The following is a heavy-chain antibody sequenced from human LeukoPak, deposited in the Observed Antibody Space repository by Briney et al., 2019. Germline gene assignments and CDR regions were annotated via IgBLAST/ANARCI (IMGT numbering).Heavy chain of an antibody. Sequence: SETLSLTCTVSGGSISSYYWSWIRQPPGKGLEWIGYIYYSGSTNYNPSLKRRVTISVDTSKNQFSLKLSSVTAADTAVYYCARARRYYYDSSGYYGSGAFDIWGQGTMVTVSS. V-gene: IGHV4-59*01. CDR3: ARARRYYYDSSGYYGSGAFDI. D-gene: IGHD3-22*01. CDR2: IYYSGST. CDR1: GGSISSYY. J-gene: IGHJ3*02.